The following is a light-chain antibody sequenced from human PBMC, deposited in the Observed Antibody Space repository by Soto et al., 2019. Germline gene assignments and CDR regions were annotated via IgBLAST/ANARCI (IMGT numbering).Light chain of an antibody. CDR1: SSDVGGYNY. CDR2: DVS. Sequence: QSALTQPASVSGSPGQSITISCTGTSSDVGGYNYVSWYQQHPGKAPKLMIYDVSNRPSGVSNRFSGSKSGNTASLTISGLQAEYEADYYCSSYTTSSTQVFVTGTKVTVL. CDR3: SSYTTSSTQV. J-gene: IGLJ1*01. V-gene: IGLV2-14*01.